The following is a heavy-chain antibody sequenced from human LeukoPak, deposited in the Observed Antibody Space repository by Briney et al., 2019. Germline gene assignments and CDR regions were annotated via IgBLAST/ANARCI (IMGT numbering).Heavy chain of an antibody. D-gene: IGHD5-24*01. CDR3: AKSRATRDVDDPFDI. CDR2: VSYDERHI. Sequence: GGSLRLSCAASGFTFSIYGMHWVRQAPGKGLGWVAVVSYDERHIYYVDSVKGRFTISRDNSRNMVYLQMSSLRPEDTALYHCAKSRATRDVDDPFDIWGQGTLVTVSS. J-gene: IGHJ3*02. CDR1: GFTFSIYG. V-gene: IGHV3-30*18.